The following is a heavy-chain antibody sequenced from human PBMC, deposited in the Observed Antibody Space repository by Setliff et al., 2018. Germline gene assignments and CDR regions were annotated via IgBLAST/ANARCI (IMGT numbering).Heavy chain of an antibody. V-gene: IGHV4-39*07. J-gene: IGHJ4*02. CDR2: IYYSGST. D-gene: IGHD3-3*01. Sequence: LSLTCTVSGGSISSSSYYWGWIRQPPGKGLEWIGSIYYSGSTYCNPSLKSRVTISVDTSKNQFSLKLSSVTAADTAVYYCARDRITIFGVVIPFDYWGQGTLVTVSS. CDR1: GGSISSSSYY. CDR3: ARDRITIFGVVIPFDY.